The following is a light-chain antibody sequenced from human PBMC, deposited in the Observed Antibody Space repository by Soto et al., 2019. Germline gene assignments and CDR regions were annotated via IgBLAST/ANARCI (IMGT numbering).Light chain of an antibody. J-gene: IGLJ2*01. V-gene: IGLV2-14*01. Sequence: QSALTQPASVSGSPGQSITLSCTGTSSDIGGYDYVSWYQRHPGKAAKLIIYDVNNRPSGVSNRFSGSKSGNTASLTISGLQAEDEADYYCTSYASGSSHVVFGGGTQLTVL. CDR2: DVN. CDR3: TSYASGSSHVV. CDR1: SSDIGGYDY.